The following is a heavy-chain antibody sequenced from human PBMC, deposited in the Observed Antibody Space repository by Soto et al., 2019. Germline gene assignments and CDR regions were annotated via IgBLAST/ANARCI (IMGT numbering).Heavy chain of an antibody. V-gene: IGHV4-30-2*01. CDR3: ARGYGRNFDF. Sequence: PSETLSLTCAVSGGSISSGGYSWSWIRQPPGKGLEWIGYIYHSGSTYYNPSLKGRVTISVDTSKNQFSLKLSSVTAADTAVYYCARGYGRNFDFWGQGTLVTVSS. CDR1: GGSISSGGYS. CDR2: IYHSGST. J-gene: IGHJ4*02. D-gene: IGHD5-18*01.